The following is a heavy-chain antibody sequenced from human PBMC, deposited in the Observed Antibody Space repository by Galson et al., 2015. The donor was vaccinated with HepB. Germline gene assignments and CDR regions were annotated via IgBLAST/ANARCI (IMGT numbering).Heavy chain of an antibody. CDR3: ARGPTHHILQM. CDR2: IIPILGIA. V-gene: IGHV1-69*04. J-gene: IGHJ4*02. CDR1: GGTFSSYA. D-gene: IGHD4-11*01. Sequence: SVKVSCKASGGTFSSYAISWVRQAPGQGLEWMGRIIPILGIANYAQKFRGRVTITADKSTSTAYMELSSLRSEDTAVYYCARGPTHHILQMWGQGTLVTVSS.